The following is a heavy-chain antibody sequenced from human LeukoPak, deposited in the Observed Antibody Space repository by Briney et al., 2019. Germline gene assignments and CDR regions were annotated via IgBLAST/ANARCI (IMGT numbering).Heavy chain of an antibody. CDR2: ISYDGSNK. V-gene: IGHV3-30-3*01. J-gene: IGHJ3*02. CDR3: AKDQSSSWPRGAFDI. CDR1: GFTFSSYA. Sequence: GGSLRLSCAASGFTFSSYAMHWVRQAPGKGLEWVAVISYDGSNKYYADSVKGRFTISRDNSKNTLYLQMNSLRAEDTAVYYCAKDQSSSWPRGAFDIWGQGTMVTVSS. D-gene: IGHD6-13*01.